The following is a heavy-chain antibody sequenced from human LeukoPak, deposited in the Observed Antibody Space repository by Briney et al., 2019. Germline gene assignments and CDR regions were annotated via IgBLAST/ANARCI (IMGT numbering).Heavy chain of an antibody. J-gene: IGHJ4*02. Sequence: GGSLRLSCAASGFTLSSNYMSWVRQAPGKGLEWVSVIYSGSGPTYYADSVKGRFTISRDNSKNTLYLQMNSLRAEDTAVYYCAKQPGSVVDSSGSLSRHWGQGTLVTVSS. D-gene: IGHD3-22*01. CDR2: IYSGSGPT. CDR3: AKQPGSVVDSSGSLSRH. V-gene: IGHV3-66*01. CDR1: GFTLSSNY.